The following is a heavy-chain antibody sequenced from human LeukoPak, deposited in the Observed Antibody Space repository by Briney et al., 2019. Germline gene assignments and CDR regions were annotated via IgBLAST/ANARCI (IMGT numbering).Heavy chain of an antibody. CDR1: GFTFSSYE. CDR2: ISSSGSTI. D-gene: IGHD3-16*02. Sequence: GGSLRLSCAASGFTFSSYEMNWVRQAPGKGLEWVSYISSSGSTIYYADSVKGRFTISRDNAKNSLYLQMNSLRAEDTAVYYCASKGLNYDYVWGSYRPDAFDIWGQGTMVTVSS. J-gene: IGHJ3*02. CDR3: ASKGLNYDYVWGSYRPDAFDI. V-gene: IGHV3-48*03.